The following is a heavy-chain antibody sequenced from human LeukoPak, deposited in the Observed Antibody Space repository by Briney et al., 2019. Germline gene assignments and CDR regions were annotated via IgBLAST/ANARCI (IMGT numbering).Heavy chain of an antibody. CDR1: GFTFTSYA. V-gene: IGHV3-23*01. CDR2: ISGSGGST. CDR3: AKELYIVVGC. Sequence: GRSLRLSCAASGFTFTSYAMSWVRQAPGKGLEWVSAISGSGGSTYYADSVKGRFTISRDNAKNTLYLQMNSLRAEDTAVYYCAKELYIVVGCWGQGTLVTVSS. J-gene: IGHJ4*02. D-gene: IGHD2-15*01.